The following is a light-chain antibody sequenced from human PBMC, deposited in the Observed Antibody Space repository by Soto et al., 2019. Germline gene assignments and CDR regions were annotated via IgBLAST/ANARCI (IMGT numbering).Light chain of an antibody. Sequence: ETVMTQSPCTLSVSPGESATLSCGTSQSVSSNLAWYQQKPGQAPRLLIYGASTRATGIPARFSGSGSGTEFTLTISYLRPEDSAVYFCQQYHDCVTFGGGTRVEI. CDR2: GAS. CDR1: QSVSSN. J-gene: IGKJ4*01. V-gene: IGKV3D-15*01. CDR3: QQYHDCVT.